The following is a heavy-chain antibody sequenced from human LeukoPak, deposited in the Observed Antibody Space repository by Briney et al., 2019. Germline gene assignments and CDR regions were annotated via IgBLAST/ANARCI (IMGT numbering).Heavy chain of an antibody. D-gene: IGHD2-15*01. CDR2: INHSGST. Sequence: SETLSLTCAVYGGSFSGYCWSWIRQPPGKGLEWIGEINHSGSTNYNPSLKSRVTISVDTSKNQFSLKLSSVTAADTAVYYCARVFPYCSGGSCYDYWGQGTLVTVSS. CDR3: ARVFPYCSGGSCYDY. J-gene: IGHJ4*02. CDR1: GGSFSGYC. V-gene: IGHV4-34*01.